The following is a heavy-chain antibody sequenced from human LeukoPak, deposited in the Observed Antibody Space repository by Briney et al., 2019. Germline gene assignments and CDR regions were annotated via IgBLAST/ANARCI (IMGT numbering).Heavy chain of an antibody. CDR3: ARSLVVGPAAAGY. CDR1: GYTFTGYY. CDR2: INPNSGGT. Sequence: ASVKVSCKASGYTFTGYYMHWVRQAPGQGLEWMGRINPNSGGTNYAQKFQGRVTMTRDTSISTAYMELSRLRSDDTAVYYCARSLVVGPAAAGYWGQGTLVTVSS. D-gene: IGHD2-2*01. V-gene: IGHV1-2*06. J-gene: IGHJ4*02.